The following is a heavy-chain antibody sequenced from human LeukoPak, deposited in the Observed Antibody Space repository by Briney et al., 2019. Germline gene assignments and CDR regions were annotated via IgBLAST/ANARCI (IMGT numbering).Heavy chain of an antibody. CDR3: ARGGSAWDNPFDY. Sequence: EASVKVSCKASGYTFTSYYMHWVRQAPGQGLEWMGIINPSGGHTSYAQKFQGRVTMTRDTSTSTAYMELNRLRADDTAVFYCARGGSAWDNPFDYWGQGTLVTVSS. V-gene: IGHV1-46*01. CDR1: GYTFTSYY. CDR2: INPSGGHT. D-gene: IGHD6-19*01. J-gene: IGHJ4*02.